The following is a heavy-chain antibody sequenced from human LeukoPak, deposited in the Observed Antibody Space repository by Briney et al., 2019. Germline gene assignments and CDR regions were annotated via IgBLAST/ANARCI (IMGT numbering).Heavy chain of an antibody. CDR2: MNPNSGNT. Sequence: GASVKVSCKASGYTFTSYDINWVRQATGQGLEWMGWMNPNSGNTGYAQKFQGRVTMTRITSINTAYMELSSLRSEDTAVYYCARGPTEISGSYRWFGPWGQGTLVTVSS. CDR3: ARGPTEISGSYRWFGP. V-gene: IGHV1-8*01. D-gene: IGHD1-26*01. J-gene: IGHJ5*02. CDR1: GYTFTSYD.